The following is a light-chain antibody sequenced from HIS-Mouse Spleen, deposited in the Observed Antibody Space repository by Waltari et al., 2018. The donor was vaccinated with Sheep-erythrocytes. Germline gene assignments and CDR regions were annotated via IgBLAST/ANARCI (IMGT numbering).Light chain of an antibody. V-gene: IGLV3-10*01. CDR3: YSTDSSGNHRV. Sequence: SYELTQPPSVSVSPGQTARITCSGDALPKKYAYWYQQKSGQAPVLVIYEDSKRPYGSPEGFSGSSSGTMATLTISGAQVEDEADYYCYSTDSSGNHRVFGGGTKLTVL. CDR2: EDS. J-gene: IGLJ3*02. CDR1: ALPKKY.